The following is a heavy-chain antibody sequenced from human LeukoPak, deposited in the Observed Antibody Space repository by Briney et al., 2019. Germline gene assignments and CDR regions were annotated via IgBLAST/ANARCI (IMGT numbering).Heavy chain of an antibody. V-gene: IGHV3-9*01. CDR3: AKDLGGSATTV. J-gene: IGHJ4*02. Sequence: GGSLRLSCAASGFTFGDHVMHWVRQAPGKGLEWVSSISWSGDRMGYADAVKGRFTISRDNAKNSLFLQMNSLRVEDTALYYCAKDLGGSATTVWGQGTLVTVSS. CDR1: GFTFGDHV. CDR2: ISWSGDRM. D-gene: IGHD2-2*01.